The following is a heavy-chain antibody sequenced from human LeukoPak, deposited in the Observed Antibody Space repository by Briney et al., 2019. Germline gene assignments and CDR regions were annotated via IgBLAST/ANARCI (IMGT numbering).Heavy chain of an antibody. CDR3: ARGDGSPDY. CDR1: GFAFSNYA. CDR2: ISYDGSNK. V-gene: IGHV3-30*04. Sequence: GGSLRLSCAASGFAFSNYAIHWVRQALGKGLEWVAVISYDGSNKYYADSVEGRFTISRDNSKNTLSLQMNSLRAEDTAVYYCARGDGSPDYWGQGTLVTVSS. J-gene: IGHJ4*02.